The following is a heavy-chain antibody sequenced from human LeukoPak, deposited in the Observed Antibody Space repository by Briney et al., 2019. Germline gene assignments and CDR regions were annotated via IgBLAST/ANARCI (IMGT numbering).Heavy chain of an antibody. V-gene: IGHV3-30*18. CDR2: ISYDGSNK. D-gene: IGHD4-17*01. CDR1: GFTFNRCW. Sequence: GGSLRLSCVVSGFTFNRCWMNWVRQAPGKGLEWVAVISYDGSNKYHADSVKGRFTISRDNSKNTLYLQMNSLRAEDTAVYYCAKDFHDYGDLGYLDYWGQGTLVTVSS. CDR3: AKDFHDYGDLGYLDY. J-gene: IGHJ4*02.